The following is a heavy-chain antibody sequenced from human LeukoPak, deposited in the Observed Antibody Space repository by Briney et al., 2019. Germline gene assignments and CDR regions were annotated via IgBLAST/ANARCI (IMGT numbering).Heavy chain of an antibody. CDR2: LSSSGTTI. Sequence: GGSLRLSCAASGFTFSDYYMSWLRQAPGKGLEWVSYLSSSGTTIYYADSVKGRFTISRDNAKNSLYLQMNSLRAEDTAVYYCAREFYDWGSFDYWGQGTLVTVSS. J-gene: IGHJ4*02. V-gene: IGHV3-11*04. CDR3: AREFYDWGSFDY. CDR1: GFTFSDYY. D-gene: IGHD3-16*01.